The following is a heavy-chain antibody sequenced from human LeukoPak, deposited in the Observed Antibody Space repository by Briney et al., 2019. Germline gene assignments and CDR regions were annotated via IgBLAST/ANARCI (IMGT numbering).Heavy chain of an antibody. Sequence: SETLSLTCTVSGGSISGYYWSWIRQPPGKGLEWIGYIYYSGSNNYNPSLKSRVTISVDKSKNQFSLKLSSVTAADTAVYYCARRGSSSWYYAFDIWGQGTMVTVSS. CDR2: IYYSGSN. J-gene: IGHJ3*02. CDR3: ARRGSSSWYYAFDI. V-gene: IGHV4-59*12. D-gene: IGHD6-13*01. CDR1: GGSISGYY.